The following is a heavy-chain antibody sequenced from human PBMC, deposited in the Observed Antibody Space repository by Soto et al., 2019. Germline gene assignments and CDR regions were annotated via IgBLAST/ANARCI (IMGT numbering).Heavy chain of an antibody. D-gene: IGHD3-16*01. V-gene: IGHV2-70*11. CDR2: IDWDDDE. CDR3: ARAMKTFGGRIVNGAFER. Sequence: SGPTLVNPTQTLTLTCTISGVSLSSNSMSVSWIRQSPGEARNWLARIDWDDDEYYSTSRRSRCTLSKDTSKTQVVLTISNMEAVDTTTYYCARAMKTFGGRIVNGAFERRGKGTKSTVSS. CDR1: GVSLSSNSMS. J-gene: IGHJ6*04.